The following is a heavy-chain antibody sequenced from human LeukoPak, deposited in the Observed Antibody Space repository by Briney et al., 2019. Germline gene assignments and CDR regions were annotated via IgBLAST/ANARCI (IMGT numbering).Heavy chain of an antibody. CDR2: IYYSGST. D-gene: IGHD2-21*02. J-gene: IGHJ2*01. Sequence: SETLSLTCTVSGGSISSYYWSWIRQPPGKGLEWIGYIYYSGSTNYNPSLKSRVTISVDVSKNQFSLKRSSVTAADTAVYYCAKVRAYCGGDCYPGYFDLWGCGTQVTVSS. CDR3: AKVRAYCGGDCYPGYFDL. V-gene: IGHV4-59*01. CDR1: GGSISSYY.